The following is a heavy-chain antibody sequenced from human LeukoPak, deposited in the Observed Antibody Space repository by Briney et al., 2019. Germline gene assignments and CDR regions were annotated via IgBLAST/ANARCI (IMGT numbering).Heavy chain of an antibody. Sequence: SETLSLTCAVYGGSFSGYYWSWIRQPPGKGLEWIGEINHSGSTNYNPSLKSRVTISVDTSKNQFSLKLSSVTAADTAVYYCARGNTAIPPGYYYGMDVWGQGTTVTVSS. J-gene: IGHJ6*02. D-gene: IGHD5-18*01. CDR1: GGSFSGYY. CDR2: INHSGST. CDR3: ARGNTAIPPGYYYGMDV. V-gene: IGHV4-34*01.